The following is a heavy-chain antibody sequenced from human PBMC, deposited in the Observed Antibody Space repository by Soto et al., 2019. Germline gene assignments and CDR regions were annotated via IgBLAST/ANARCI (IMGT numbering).Heavy chain of an antibody. D-gene: IGHD3-22*01. CDR1: GGTFSSYA. J-gene: IGHJ6*02. V-gene: IGHV1-69*13. CDR3: ARGFEVDSSGYYPRRDYYGMDV. CDR2: IIPIFGTA. Sequence: WASVKVSCKASGGTFSSYAISWVRQAPGQGLEWMGGIIPIFGTANYAQKFQGRVTITADESTSTAYMELSSLRSEDTAVYYCARGFEVDSSGYYPRRDYYGMDVWGQGTTVTVSS.